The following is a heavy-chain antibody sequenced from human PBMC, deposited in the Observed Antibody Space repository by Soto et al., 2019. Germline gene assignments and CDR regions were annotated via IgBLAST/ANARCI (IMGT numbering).Heavy chain of an antibody. Sequence: QVQLVESGGGVVQPGRSLRLSCAASGFTFSSYGMHWVRQAPGKGLEWVAVIWYDGSNKYYADSVKGRFTISRDNSKNTLYLQMNSLRAEDTAVYYCARDADCISTSCYPDYWGQGTLVTVSS. J-gene: IGHJ4*02. V-gene: IGHV3-33*01. CDR3: ARDADCISTSCYPDY. CDR1: GFTFSSYG. CDR2: IWYDGSNK. D-gene: IGHD2-2*01.